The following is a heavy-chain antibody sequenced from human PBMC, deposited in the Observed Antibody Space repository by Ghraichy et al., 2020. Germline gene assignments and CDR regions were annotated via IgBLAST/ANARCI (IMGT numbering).Heavy chain of an antibody. CDR2: VYWSGKS. V-gene: IGHV4-39*01. J-gene: IGHJ4*01. D-gene: IGHD2-15*01. CDR1: GGSISSRSYY. Sequence: SETLSLSCNVSGGSISSRSYYWAWIRQPPGKGLEWIANVYWSGKSYYNPSLKSRVAISVDTSKNRFSLTMTSMTAADTAVYFCATLHRGVSSPTPPDVYWGHGIMVIVSS. CDR3: ATLHRGVSSPTPPDVY.